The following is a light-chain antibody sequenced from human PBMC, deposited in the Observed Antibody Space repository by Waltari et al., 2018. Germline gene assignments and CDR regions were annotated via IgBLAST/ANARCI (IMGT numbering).Light chain of an antibody. Sequence: DIQMTQSPSTLSASVGDRFTIPSRASQSVTRYLAWYQQKPGKAPKVLIWDVSSLERGVPSRFSGSGSGTEFTLTISSLQPDDFATYYCQQYDRYSAWTFGQGTKVEIK. CDR2: DVS. CDR3: QQYDRYSAWT. J-gene: IGKJ1*01. CDR1: QSVTRY. V-gene: IGKV1-5*01.